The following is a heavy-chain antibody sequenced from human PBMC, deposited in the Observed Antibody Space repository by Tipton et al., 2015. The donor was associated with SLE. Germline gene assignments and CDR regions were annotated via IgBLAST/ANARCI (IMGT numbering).Heavy chain of an antibody. D-gene: IGHD6-13*01. CDR2: ISSSSSYI. CDR1: GFTFSSYS. CDR3: ANGYSSSWYYFDY. Sequence: SLRLSCAASGFTFSSYSMNWVRQAPGKGLEWVSSISSSSSYIYYADSVKGRFTISRDNSKSTLYLQMNSLRAEDTAVYYCANGYSSSWYYFDYWGQGTLVTVSS. V-gene: IGHV3-21*04. J-gene: IGHJ4*02.